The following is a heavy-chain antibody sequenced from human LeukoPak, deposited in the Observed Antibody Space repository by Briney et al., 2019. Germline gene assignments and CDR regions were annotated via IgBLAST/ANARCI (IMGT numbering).Heavy chain of an antibody. V-gene: IGHV3-30*03. CDR3: ARDSDGMSV. Sequence: TGGSLRLSCAASRSTFSTYGMHWVRQAPGKGLEWVALISYDGINKYYADSVKGRFTVSRDNSKSTLYLQVNSLRAEDTAVYYCARDSDGMSVWGLGTTVTVSS. J-gene: IGHJ6*02. CDR2: ISYDGINK. CDR1: RSTFSTYG.